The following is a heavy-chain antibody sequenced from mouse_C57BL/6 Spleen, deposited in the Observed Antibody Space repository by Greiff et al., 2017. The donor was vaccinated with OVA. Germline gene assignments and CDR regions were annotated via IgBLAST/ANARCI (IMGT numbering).Heavy chain of an antibody. V-gene: IGHV1-50*01. D-gene: IGHD2-1*01. J-gene: IGHJ2*01. CDR1: GYTFTSYW. CDR2: IDPSDSYT. CDR3: ATIYYGNYRFDY. Sequence: VQLQQPGAELVKPGASVKLSCKASGYTFTSYWMQWVKQRPGQGLEWIGEIDPSDSYTNYNQKFKGKATLTVDTSSSTAYMQLSSLTSEDSAVYYCATIYYGNYRFDYWGRGTTLTVSS.